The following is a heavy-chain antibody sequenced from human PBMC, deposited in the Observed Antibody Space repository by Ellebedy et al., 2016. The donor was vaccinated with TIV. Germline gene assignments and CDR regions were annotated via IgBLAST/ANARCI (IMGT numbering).Heavy chain of an antibody. V-gene: IGHV4-39*01. CDR3: ARHLLHPNLRLGELSLNWYFDL. Sequence: SETLSLTCTVSGGSISSGGYYWSWIRQHPGKGLEWIGYIYYSGSTYYNPSLKIRVTISVDTSKNQFSLKLSSVTAADTAVYYCARHLLHPNLRLGELSLNWYFDLWGRGTLVTVSS. CDR1: GGSISSGGYY. CDR2: IYYSGST. D-gene: IGHD3-16*02. J-gene: IGHJ2*01.